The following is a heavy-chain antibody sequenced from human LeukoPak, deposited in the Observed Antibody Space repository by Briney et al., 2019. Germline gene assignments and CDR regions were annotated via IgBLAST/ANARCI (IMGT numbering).Heavy chain of an antibody. Sequence: PGGSLRLSCAASGFTFSRYGMYWVRQAPGKGLEWVAVISSDGTNKYYADSVKGRFTISRDNSKNTLYLQMNSLRAEDTAVYYCAKVEGPYNYFDYWGQGTLVTVSS. CDR2: ISSDGTNK. J-gene: IGHJ4*02. CDR3: AKVEGPYNYFDY. CDR1: GFTFSRYG. D-gene: IGHD2-2*02. V-gene: IGHV3-30*18.